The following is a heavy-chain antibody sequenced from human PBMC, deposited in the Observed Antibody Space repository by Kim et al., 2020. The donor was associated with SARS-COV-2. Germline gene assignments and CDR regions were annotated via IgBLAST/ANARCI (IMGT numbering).Heavy chain of an antibody. CDR3: ARDLSGYDYDYWFDP. CDR2: IHYSGST. V-gene: IGHV4-61*01. D-gene: IGHD5-12*01. Sequence: SETLSLTCTVSGGSVSSGSYYWSWIRQPPGKGLEWMGYIHYSGSTNYNPSLKSRVTISVDTSKNQFSLKLSSVTAADTAVYYCARDLSGYDYDYWFDPWGQGTLVTVSS. CDR1: GGSVSSGSYY. J-gene: IGHJ5*02.